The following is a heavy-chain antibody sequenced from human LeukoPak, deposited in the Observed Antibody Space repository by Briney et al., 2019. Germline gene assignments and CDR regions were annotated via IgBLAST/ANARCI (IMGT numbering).Heavy chain of an antibody. CDR2: IGYSSFFI. CDR1: GFTFSSYS. D-gene: IGHD6-19*01. J-gene: IGHJ4*02. Sequence: GGSLRLSCAASGFTFSSYSMNWVRQAPGKGLEWVSSIGYSSFFIYYADSVRSRFTISRDNAKNSVYLQMNTLRAEDTAVYYCSCSSPPLRRSSQPGYWGQGTLVTVSS. V-gene: IGHV3-21*01. CDR3: SCSSPPLRRSSQPGY.